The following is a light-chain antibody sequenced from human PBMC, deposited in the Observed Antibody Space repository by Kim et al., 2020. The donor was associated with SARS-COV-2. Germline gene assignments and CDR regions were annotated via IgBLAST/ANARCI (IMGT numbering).Light chain of an antibody. CDR1: KLGDKY. J-gene: IGLJ1*01. Sequence: SYELTQPPSVSVSPGQTASITCSGDKLGDKYACWYQQKPGRSPVLVIYQDTKRPSGIPERFSGSNSGNTATLTISGTQAMDEADYYCQAWDSSTKVFGTGTKVTVL. CDR2: QDT. CDR3: QAWDSSTKV. V-gene: IGLV3-1*01.